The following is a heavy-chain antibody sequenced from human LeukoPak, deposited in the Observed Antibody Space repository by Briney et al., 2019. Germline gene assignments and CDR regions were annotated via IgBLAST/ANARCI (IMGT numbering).Heavy chain of an antibody. CDR1: GFTVSSNY. J-gene: IGHJ5*02. CDR2: IYSGGST. CDR3: AKERSRIVVVPAATYNWFDP. D-gene: IGHD2-2*01. Sequence: GGSLRLSCAASGFTVSSNYMSWVRQAPGKGLEWVSVIYSGGSTYYADSVKGRFTISRDNSKNTLYLQMNSLRAEDTAVYYCAKERSRIVVVPAATYNWFDPWGQGTLVTVSS. V-gene: IGHV3-66*01.